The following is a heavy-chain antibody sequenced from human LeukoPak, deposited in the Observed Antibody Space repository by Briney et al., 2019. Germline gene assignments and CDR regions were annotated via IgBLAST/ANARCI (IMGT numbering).Heavy chain of an antibody. CDR3: ARGRGGYCSSTSCYRIDP. CDR2: INHSGST. J-gene: IGHJ5*02. V-gene: IGHV4-34*01. Sequence: PSETLSLTCAAYGGSFSGYYWSWIRQPPGKGLEWIGEINHSGSTNYNPSLKSRVTISVDTSKNQFSLKMSSVTAADTAVYYCARGRGGYCSSTSCYRIDPWGQGTLVTVSS. D-gene: IGHD2-2*01. CDR1: GGSFSGYY.